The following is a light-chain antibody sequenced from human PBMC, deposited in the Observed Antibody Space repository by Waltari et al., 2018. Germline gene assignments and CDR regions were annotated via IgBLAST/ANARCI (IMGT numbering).Light chain of an antibody. Sequence: DIQLTQSPSSLSASVGDRVTITCRASQNIRNDLNWYQHKPGQAPKLLIYTASTLQTGVPSRFSAIGAESDFTLTINDLHPDDCATYYGQQTYRAPLIFGGGTKVGIE. CDR1: QNIRND. J-gene: IGKJ4*01. CDR3: QQTYRAPLI. CDR2: TAS. V-gene: IGKV1-39*01.